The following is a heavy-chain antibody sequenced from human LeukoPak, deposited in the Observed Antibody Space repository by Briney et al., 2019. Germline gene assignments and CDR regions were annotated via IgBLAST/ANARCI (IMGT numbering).Heavy chain of an antibody. Sequence: GGSLRLSCAASGFTASSRTMIWVRQAPGKGLEWVSVIYSGGSTYYADSVKGRFTISRDKSKNTVYLQMNSLRFEDTAMYYCARNWFDPWGQGTLVTVSS. V-gene: IGHV3-53*05. CDR3: ARNWFDP. J-gene: IGHJ5*02. CDR1: GFTASSRT. CDR2: IYSGGST.